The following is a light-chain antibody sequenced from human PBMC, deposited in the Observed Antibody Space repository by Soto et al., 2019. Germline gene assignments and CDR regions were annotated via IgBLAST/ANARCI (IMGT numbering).Light chain of an antibody. Sequence: IVLTKAPGTLSLSPGERASLSCGASQSISSSFLAWYQQKPGQAPRLLIYGASSRATGIPDRFSGTGSETDFTLTISRLEPEDFAVYYCQQYDNSPITFGQGTRLEIK. CDR1: QSISSSF. V-gene: IGKV3-20*01. CDR3: QQYDNSPIT. J-gene: IGKJ5*01. CDR2: GAS.